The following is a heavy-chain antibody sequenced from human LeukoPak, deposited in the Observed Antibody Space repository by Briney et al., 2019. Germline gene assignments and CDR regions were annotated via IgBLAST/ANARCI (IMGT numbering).Heavy chain of an antibody. Sequence: PGGSLRLSCTGSGFTFSSYWMSWVRQAPGKGLEWVANIRQDGDLKHYVDSVRGRFTISRDNAENSLYLRMNSLRAEDTAIYYCAREIVGTIKSYFDYWGQGTLVTASS. V-gene: IGHV3-7*01. CDR3: AREIVGTIKSYFDY. D-gene: IGHD1-26*01. CDR2: IRQDGDLK. J-gene: IGHJ4*02. CDR1: GFTFSSYW.